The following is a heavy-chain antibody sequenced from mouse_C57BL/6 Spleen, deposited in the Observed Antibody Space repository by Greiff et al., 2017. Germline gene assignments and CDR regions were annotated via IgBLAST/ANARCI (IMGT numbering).Heavy chain of an antibody. CDR3: ALYSNFAMDY. J-gene: IGHJ4*01. D-gene: IGHD2-5*01. Sequence: VQLQQPGAELVRPGSSVKLSCKASGYTFTSYWMHWVKQRPIQGLEWIGNIDPSDIETHYNQKFKDKATLTVDKSSSTAYMQLSSLTSEDSAVYYCALYSNFAMDYWGQGTSVTVSS. CDR2: IDPSDIET. CDR1: GYTFTSYW. V-gene: IGHV1-52*01.